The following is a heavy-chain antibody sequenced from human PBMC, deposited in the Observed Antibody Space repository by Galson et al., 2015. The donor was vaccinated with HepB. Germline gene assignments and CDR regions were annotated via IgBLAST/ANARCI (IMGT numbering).Heavy chain of an antibody. CDR3: GRHSDSSNWYYYFDY. J-gene: IGHJ4*02. CDR1: GGSVSSDSYY. CDR2: IYYTGST. D-gene: IGHD6-13*01. Sequence: TLSLTCTVSGGSVSSDSYYWSWIRQPPGKGLEWIGYIYYTGSTNYSPSPKSRVTISVDTSKNQFSLKLSSLTAADTAVYYCGRHSDSSNWYYYFDYWGQGTLVTVSS. V-gene: IGHV4-61*01.